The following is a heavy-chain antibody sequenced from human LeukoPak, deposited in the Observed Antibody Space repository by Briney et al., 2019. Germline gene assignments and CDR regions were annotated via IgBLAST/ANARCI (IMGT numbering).Heavy chain of an antibody. CDR2: IWYDGSNK. V-gene: IGHV3-33*01. CDR1: GFTFSSYG. D-gene: IGHD2-2*01. Sequence: PGGSLRLSCAASGFTFSSYGMHWVRQAPGKGLEWVAVIWYDGSNKYYADSVKGRFTISRDNSKNTLYLQMNSLRAEDTAVYYCASSYCSSTSCYPLPFDYWGQGTLVTVSS. CDR3: ASSYCSSTSCYPLPFDY. J-gene: IGHJ4*02.